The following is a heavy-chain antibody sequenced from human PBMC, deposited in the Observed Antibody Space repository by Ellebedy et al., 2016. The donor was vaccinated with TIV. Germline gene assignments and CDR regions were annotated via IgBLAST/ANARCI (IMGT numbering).Heavy chain of an antibody. CDR2: LLTDGLEK. V-gene: IGHV3-33*03. CDR1: GFSLSDYG. D-gene: IGHD1-1*01. CDR3: ATDLGTRAFDV. J-gene: IGHJ3*01. Sequence: GESLKISCVASGFSLSDYGMHWVRQAPGKGLEWVTILLTDGLEKYYGDSVKGRFTISRDNSKNTLYLKMNSLRVDDTAVYYCATDLGTRAFDVWGQGTMVTVSS.